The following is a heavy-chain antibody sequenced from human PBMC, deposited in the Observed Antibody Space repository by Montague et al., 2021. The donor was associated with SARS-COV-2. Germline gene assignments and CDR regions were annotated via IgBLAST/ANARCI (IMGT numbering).Heavy chain of an antibody. Sequence: SETLSLTCTVSGGSISSYYWSWIRQPPGKGLEWIGYIYYSGSTNYNPSLKSRVTISVDTSKYQFSLKLSSVTAADTAAFYCARAHWDKCDSSGWGFAPWGQGTLVTVSS. CDR2: IYYSGST. V-gene: IGHV4-59*01. CDR1: GGSISSYY. D-gene: IGHD3-22*01. J-gene: IGHJ5*02. CDR3: ARAHWDKCDSSGWGFAP.